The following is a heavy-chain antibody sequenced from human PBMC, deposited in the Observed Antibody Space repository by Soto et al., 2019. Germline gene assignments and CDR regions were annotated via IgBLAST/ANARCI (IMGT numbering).Heavy chain of an antibody. Sequence: GRSLRLSCAASGFTFSSYAMSWVRQAPGKGLEWVSAISGSGVSTYYADSAKGRFTISRDNSKNTLYLQMNSLRAEDTAVYYCAKDRPSYYGGNPTPWGQGTLFTVSS. CDR2: ISGSGVST. D-gene: IGHD4-17*01. CDR1: GFTFSSYA. CDR3: AKDRPSYYGGNPTP. J-gene: IGHJ5*02. V-gene: IGHV3-23*01.